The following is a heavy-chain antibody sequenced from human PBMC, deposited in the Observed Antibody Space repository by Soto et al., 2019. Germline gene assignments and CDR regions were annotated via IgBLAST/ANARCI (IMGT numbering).Heavy chain of an antibody. CDR1: GFTVSNAW. V-gene: IGHV3-7*01. CDR3: ARARSRGYNYGYCLDY. D-gene: IGHD5-18*01. Sequence: PGGSLRLSCAASGFTVSNAWMNWVRQDPGKGLEWVANIKQDGSEKYSVDSVKGRFTISRDNAKNSLYLQMNSLRAEDTAVYYCARARSRGYNYGYCLDYWGQGTLVTVSS. CDR2: IKQDGSEK. J-gene: IGHJ4*02.